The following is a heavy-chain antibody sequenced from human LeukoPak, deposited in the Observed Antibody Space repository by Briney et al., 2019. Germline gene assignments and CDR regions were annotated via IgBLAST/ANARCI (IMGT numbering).Heavy chain of an antibody. D-gene: IGHD5-24*01. V-gene: IGHV3-30*02. J-gene: IGHJ3*02. CDR1: GFTFSSYG. Sequence: GSLRLSCAASGFTFSSYGTHWVRQAPGKGLEWVAFIRYDGSNKYYADSVKGRFTISRDNSKNTLYLQMNSLRAEDTAVYYCAKGPGMALHAFDIWGQGTMVTVSS. CDR3: AKGPGMALHAFDI. CDR2: IRYDGSNK.